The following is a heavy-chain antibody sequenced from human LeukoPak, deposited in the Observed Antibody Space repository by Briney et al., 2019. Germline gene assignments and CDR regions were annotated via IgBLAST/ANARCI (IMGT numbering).Heavy chain of an antibody. D-gene: IGHD3-10*01. CDR3: ARDQDTMVRGVIYWFDP. CDR2: INAGNGNT. Sequence: ASVKVSCKASGYTFTSYAMHWVRQAPGQRLEWMGWINAGNGNTKYSQKFQGRVTITRDTSASTAYMELSSLRSEDTAVYYCARDQDTMVRGVIYWFDPWGQGTLVTVSS. CDR1: GYTFTSYA. J-gene: IGHJ5*02. V-gene: IGHV1-3*01.